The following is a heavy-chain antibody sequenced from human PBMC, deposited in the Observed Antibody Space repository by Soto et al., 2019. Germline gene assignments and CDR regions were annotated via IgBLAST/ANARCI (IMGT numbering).Heavy chain of an antibody. J-gene: IGHJ3*02. D-gene: IGHD4-17*01. V-gene: IGHV4-34*01. Sequence: SETLSLTCAVYGGSFSGYYWSWIRQPPGKGLEWIGEINHSGSTNYNPSLKSRVTISVDTSKNQFSLKLSSVTAADTAVYYCARGDYGDHVGAFDIWGQGTMVTVSS. CDR1: GGSFSGYY. CDR3: ARGDYGDHVGAFDI. CDR2: INHSGST.